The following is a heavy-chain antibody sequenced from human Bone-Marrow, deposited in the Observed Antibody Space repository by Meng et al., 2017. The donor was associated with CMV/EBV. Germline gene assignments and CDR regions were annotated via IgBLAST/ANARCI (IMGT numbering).Heavy chain of an antibody. J-gene: IGHJ4*02. V-gene: IGHV3-23*01. CDR1: GFTFRNYA. Sequence: GESLKISCTASGFTFRNYAMAWVRRAPGEGLEWVSSISGSGDSTYYADSVKGRFTISRDNSKNTLYLQMNSLRAEDTAVYYCATSDDFWSGADGWGPGKLVNISS. D-gene: IGHD3-3*01. CDR2: ISGSGDST. CDR3: ATSDDFWSGADG.